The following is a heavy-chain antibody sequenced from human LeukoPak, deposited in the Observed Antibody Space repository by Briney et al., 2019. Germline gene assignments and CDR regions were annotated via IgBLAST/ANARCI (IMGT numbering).Heavy chain of an antibody. Sequence: ASVKVSCKASGYTFTSYGISWVRQAPGQGLEWMGWISAYNGNTNYAQKLQGRVTMTTDTSTSTAYMELRSLRSEDTAVYYCARKYSSSWSYAFDIWGQGTMVTVSS. V-gene: IGHV1-18*01. D-gene: IGHD6-13*01. CDR3: ARKYSSSWSYAFDI. CDR1: GYTFTSYG. J-gene: IGHJ3*02. CDR2: ISAYNGNT.